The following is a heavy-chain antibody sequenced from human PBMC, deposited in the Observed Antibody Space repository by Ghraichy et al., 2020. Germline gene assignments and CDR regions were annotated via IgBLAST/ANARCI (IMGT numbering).Heavy chain of an antibody. CDR2: LSNSARNT. Sequence: GGSLRLSCAASGFTFSNYAMSWVRQAPGKGLEWVSALSNSARNTYYADSVKGRFTISRDISKDTLYLQMNSLRAEDTAIYYCAREGNTVGPDFWGQGTLVTVSS. J-gene: IGHJ4*02. V-gene: IGHV3-23*01. CDR3: AREGNTVGPDF. D-gene: IGHD4-23*01. CDR1: GFTFSNYA.